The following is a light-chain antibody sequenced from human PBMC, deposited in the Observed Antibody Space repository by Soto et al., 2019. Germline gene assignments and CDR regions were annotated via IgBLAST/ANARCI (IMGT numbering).Light chain of an antibody. Sequence: LTQPPSASGTPGQRVTISCSGSSSNIGNFYVYWYQQLPGTAPKLLIYKNNQRPLGVPDRFSGSKSGTSASLAISGLRSEDEADYYCAAWDDSRSGPGVFGGGTQLTVL. J-gene: IGLJ7*01. CDR2: KNN. CDR1: SSNIGNFY. CDR3: AAWDDSRSGPGV. V-gene: IGLV1-47*01.